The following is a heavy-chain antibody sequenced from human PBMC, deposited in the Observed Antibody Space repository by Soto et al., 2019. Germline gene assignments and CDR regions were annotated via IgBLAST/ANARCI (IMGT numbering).Heavy chain of an antibody. J-gene: IGHJ1*01. CDR1: GFTFSNAW. V-gene: IGHV3-15*01. CDR3: TTAVYRPHNYDNRH. Sequence: SLRLSCAASGFTFSNAWMNWVRQAPGKGLEWVGRIKTKTDGGTTDYAAPVKGRFTISRDDSKNTLYLQMNSLKIEDTAVYYCTTAVYRPHNYDNRHWGQGTLVTVSS. D-gene: IGHD3-22*01. CDR2: IKTKTDGGTT.